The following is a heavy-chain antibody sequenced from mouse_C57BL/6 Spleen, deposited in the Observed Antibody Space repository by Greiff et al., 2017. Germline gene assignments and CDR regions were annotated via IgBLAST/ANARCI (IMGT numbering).Heavy chain of an antibody. J-gene: IGHJ2*01. CDR1: GYAFSSSW. CDR2: IYPGDGDT. CDR3: AREGGNDFDY. D-gene: IGHD1-1*02. Sequence: QVQLQQSGPELVKPGASVKISCKASGYAFSSSWMNWVKQRPGQGLEWIGRIYPGDGDTNYNGKFKGKATLTADKSSSTAYMQLSSLTSEDSAVYFCAREGGNDFDYWGQGTTLTVSS. V-gene: IGHV1-82*01.